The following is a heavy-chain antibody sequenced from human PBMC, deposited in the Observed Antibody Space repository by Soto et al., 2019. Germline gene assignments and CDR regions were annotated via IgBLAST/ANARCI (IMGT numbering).Heavy chain of an antibody. CDR3: TTPIAAAGGGYFDY. CDR1: GFTFSNAW. CDR2: IKSKTGGGTT. J-gene: IGHJ4*02. V-gene: IGHV3-15*01. D-gene: IGHD6-13*01. Sequence: GGSLRLSCAASGFTFSNAWMSWVRQAPGKGLEWVGRIKSKTGGGTTDYAAPVKGRFTISRDDSKNTLYLQMNSLKTEDTAVYYCTTPIAAAGGGYFDYWGQGTLVTVSS.